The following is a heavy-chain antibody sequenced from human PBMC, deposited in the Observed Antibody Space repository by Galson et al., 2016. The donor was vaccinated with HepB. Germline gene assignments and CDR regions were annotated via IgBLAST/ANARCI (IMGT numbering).Heavy chain of an antibody. D-gene: IGHD3-10*01. CDR1: GLMYTHYA. CDR3: ARDRGYRALDL. J-gene: IGHJ3*01. Sequence: SLRLSCAVSGLMYTHYAMNWVRQAPGQGLEWVSIIDDSGDHIYYAESVKGRFTISSDKATNTLYLQMNSLRAEDTALYYCARDRGYRALDLWGQGTTVTVSS. CDR2: IDDSGDHI. V-gene: IGHV3-23*01.